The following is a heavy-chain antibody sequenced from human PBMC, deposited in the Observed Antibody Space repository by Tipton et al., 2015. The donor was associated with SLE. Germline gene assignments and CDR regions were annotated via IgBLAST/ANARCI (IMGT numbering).Heavy chain of an antibody. V-gene: IGHV4-4*07. D-gene: IGHD3/OR15-3a*01. J-gene: IGHJ3*02. Sequence: GLVKPSETLSLTCTVSGGSISTYYWSWIRQPAGKGLEWIGRLYTSGTTNYNPSLKSRVTMSVDTSKNQFSLKLSSMTAADTAVYYCARVGLLGPDAFDIWGQGTMVIVSS. CDR3: ARVGLLGPDAFDI. CDR2: LYTSGTT. CDR1: GGSISTYY.